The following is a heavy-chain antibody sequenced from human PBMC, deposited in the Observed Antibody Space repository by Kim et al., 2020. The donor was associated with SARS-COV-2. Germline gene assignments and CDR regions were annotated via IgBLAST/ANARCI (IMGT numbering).Heavy chain of an antibody. D-gene: IGHD3-9*01. J-gene: IGHJ3*02. CDR1: GGSISSGGYY. CDR3: AREQLRYFDWLSHEGAFDI. Sequence: SETLSLTCTVSGGSISSGGYYWSWIRQHPGKGLEWIGYIYYSGSTYYNPSLKSRVTISVDTSKNQFSLKLSSVTAADTAVYYCAREQLRYFDWLSHEGAFDIWGQGTMVTVSS. CDR2: IYYSGST. V-gene: IGHV4-31*03.